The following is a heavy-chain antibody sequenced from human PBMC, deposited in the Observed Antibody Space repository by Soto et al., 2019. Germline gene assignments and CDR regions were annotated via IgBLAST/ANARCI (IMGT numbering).Heavy chain of an antibody. V-gene: IGHV3-23*01. J-gene: IGHJ4*02. CDR1: GFTFSSYA. D-gene: IGHD5-12*01. CDR2: ISGSGGST. Sequence: GGSLRLSCAASGFTFSSYAMSWVRQAPGKGLEWVSAISGSGGSTYYADSVKGRFTISGDNSKNTLYLQMNSLRAEDTAVYYCAKLGGYTHHRPFDYWGQGTLVTVSS. CDR3: AKLGGYTHHRPFDY.